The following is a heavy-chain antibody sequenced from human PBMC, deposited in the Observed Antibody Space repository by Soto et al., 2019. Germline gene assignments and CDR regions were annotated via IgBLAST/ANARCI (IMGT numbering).Heavy chain of an antibody. V-gene: IGHV3-33*01. CDR2: IWYDGSNK. CDR3: ARDRSIAVAGGQLNY. D-gene: IGHD6-19*01. CDR1: GFTFSSYG. Sequence: QVQLVESGGGVVQPGRSLRLSCAASGFTFSSYGMHWVRQAPGKGLEWVAVIWYDGSNKYYADSVKGRFTISRDNSKNTLYLQTNSLRAEDTAVYYCARDRSIAVAGGQLNYWGQGTLVTLSS. J-gene: IGHJ4*02.